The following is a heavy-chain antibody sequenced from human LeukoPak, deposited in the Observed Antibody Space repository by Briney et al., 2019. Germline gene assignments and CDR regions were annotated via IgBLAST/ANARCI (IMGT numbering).Heavy chain of an antibody. CDR1: GGSISSGGYH. V-gene: IGHV4-31*03. Sequence: PSETLSLICTVSGGSISSGGYHWSWIRQHPGKGLEWIGYIYYSGNTYYNPSLKSRGTISIDTSKNQFSVKLSSVTAADTAVYYCARTVAGTLSGLDVWAKGPRSASP. CDR3: ARTVAGTLSGLDV. D-gene: IGHD6-19*01. J-gene: IGHJ6*02. CDR2: IYYSGNT.